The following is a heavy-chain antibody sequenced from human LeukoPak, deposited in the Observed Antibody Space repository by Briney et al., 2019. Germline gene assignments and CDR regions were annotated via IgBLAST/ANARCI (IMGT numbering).Heavy chain of an antibody. V-gene: IGHV3-48*03. J-gene: IGHJ2*01. CDR2: ISSSGTTI. Sequence: PGGSLRLSCAASGFSFSNYEMNWVCQAPGKGLEWVSHISSSGTTIDYGDSVRGRVTISRDNAKNSLYLQINSLRADDTAFYYCARDLGGWYFDLWGRGTLVIVSS. CDR3: ARDLGGWYFDL. D-gene: IGHD7-27*01. CDR1: GFSFSNYE.